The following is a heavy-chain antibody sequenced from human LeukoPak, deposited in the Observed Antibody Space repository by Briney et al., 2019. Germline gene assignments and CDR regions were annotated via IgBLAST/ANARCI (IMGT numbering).Heavy chain of an antibody. D-gene: IGHD2-21*02. CDR2: ISSAARTI. CDR3: ARDGRDKNYYYNGMDV. J-gene: IGHJ6*02. Sequence: PGESLRLSCAASGFTFSDYYMSWIRQAPGKGLEGISYISSAARTIEYADSVKGRFTISRDNTKNSLYLQMNSLRAEDTAVYYCARDGRDKNYYYNGMDVWGQGTTVTVSS. CDR1: GFTFSDYY. V-gene: IGHV3-11*01.